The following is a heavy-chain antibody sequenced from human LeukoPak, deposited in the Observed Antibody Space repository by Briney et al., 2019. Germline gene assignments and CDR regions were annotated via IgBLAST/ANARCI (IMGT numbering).Heavy chain of an antibody. J-gene: IGHJ6*03. V-gene: IGHV1-18*01. CDR3: ARRGGGYCTSTRCCCMDV. CDR2: ISAYNGDT. Sequence: ASVKVSCKASGYTFTNYGITWVRQAPGQGLEWMGWISAYNGDTNFAQKFQGRVTMTTDTSTSTAYMELRTLRSDDTAVYYCARRGGGYCTSTRCCCMDVWGKGTSVTVSS. CDR1: GYTFTNYG. D-gene: IGHD2-2*01.